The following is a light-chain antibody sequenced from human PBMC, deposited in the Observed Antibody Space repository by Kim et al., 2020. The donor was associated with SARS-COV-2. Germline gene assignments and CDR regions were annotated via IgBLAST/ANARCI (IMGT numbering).Light chain of an antibody. V-gene: IGKV3-20*01. J-gene: IGKJ4*01. CDR3: QQYSSSPLT. Sequence: PGERATLTCRASQSVSSTYLAWYQQKPGQAPRLLIYGASSRATGVPDRFSGSGSGTDFTLTISRLEPEDCAVYYCQQYSSSPLTFGGGTKVDIK. CDR2: GAS. CDR1: QSVSSTY.